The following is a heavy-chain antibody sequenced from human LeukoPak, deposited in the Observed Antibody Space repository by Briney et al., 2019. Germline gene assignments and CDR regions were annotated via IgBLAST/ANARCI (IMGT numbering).Heavy chain of an antibody. CDR1: GGSISSYY. CDR2: IYTSGST. D-gene: IGHD1-7*01. V-gene: IGHV4-4*07. J-gene: IGHJ6*03. CDR3: ARGQRENWNYLNYYYYYMDV. Sequence: SETLPLTCTVSGGSISSYYWSWIRQPAGKGLEWIGRIYTSGSTNYNPSLKSRVTMSVDTSKNQFSLKLSSVTAADTAVYYCARGQRENWNYLNYYYYYMDVWGKGTTVTVSS.